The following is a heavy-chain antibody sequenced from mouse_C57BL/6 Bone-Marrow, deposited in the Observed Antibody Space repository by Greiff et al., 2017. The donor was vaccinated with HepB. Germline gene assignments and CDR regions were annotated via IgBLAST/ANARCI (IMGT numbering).Heavy chain of an antibody. CDR1: GYTFTDYE. V-gene: IGHV1-15*01. J-gene: IGHJ4*01. CDR3: TFLGMDY. D-gene: IGHD3-3*01. Sequence: QVHVKQSGAELERPGASVTLSCKASGYTFTDYEMHWVKQTPVHGLEWIGAIDPETGGTAYNQKFKGKAILTADKSSSTAYMELRSLTSEDSAVYYCTFLGMDYWGQGTSVTVSS. CDR2: IDPETGGT.